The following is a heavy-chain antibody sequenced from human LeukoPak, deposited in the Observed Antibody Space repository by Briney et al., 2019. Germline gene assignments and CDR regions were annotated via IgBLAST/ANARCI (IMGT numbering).Heavy chain of an antibody. CDR2: ISSSSSYI. CDR1: GFTFDDYG. V-gene: IGHV3-21*01. Sequence: GGSLRLSCAASGFTFDDYGMSWVRQAPGKGLEWVSSISSSSSYIYYADSVKGRFTISRDNAKNSLYLQMNSLRAEDTAVYYCASGDDSSGYFFGYWGQGTLVTVSS. CDR3: ASGDDSSGYFFGY. J-gene: IGHJ4*02. D-gene: IGHD3-22*01.